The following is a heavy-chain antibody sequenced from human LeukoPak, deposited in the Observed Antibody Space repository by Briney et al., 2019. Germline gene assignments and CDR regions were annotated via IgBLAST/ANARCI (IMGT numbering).Heavy chain of an antibody. D-gene: IGHD2-2*01. V-gene: IGHV1-18*01. J-gene: IGHJ5*02. Sequence: GASVKVSCKASGYTFTSYGISWVRQVPGQGLEWMGWISAYNGNTNYAQKLQGRVTMTTDTSTSTAYMELRSLRSDDTAVYYCARDPGYCSSTSCKYNWFDPWGQGTLVTVSS. CDR1: GYTFTSYG. CDR3: ARDPGYCSSTSCKYNWFDP. CDR2: ISAYNGNT.